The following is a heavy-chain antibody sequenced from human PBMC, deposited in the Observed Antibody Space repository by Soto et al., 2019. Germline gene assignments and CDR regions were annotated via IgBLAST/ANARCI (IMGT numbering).Heavy chain of an antibody. CDR1: GFSFSGYT. CDR3: AKDRHPDGIWTFDY. Sequence: EVQLLESGGHLIQPGESLRLSCAASGFSFSGYTMNWVRQAQGKGLEWISGINGGGGTTYHADSVKGRFTISRDDSKNILYLQMNSPRAEDTAIYYCAKDRHPDGIWTFDYWGRGTLVTVSS. J-gene: IGHJ4*02. D-gene: IGHD3-9*01. V-gene: IGHV3-23*01. CDR2: INGGGGTT.